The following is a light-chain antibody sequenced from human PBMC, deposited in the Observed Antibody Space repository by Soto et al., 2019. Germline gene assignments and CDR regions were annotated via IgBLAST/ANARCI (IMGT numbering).Light chain of an antibody. V-gene: IGLV2-11*01. CDR2: DVN. J-gene: IGLJ1*01. Sequence: QSALTQPRSVSGSPGQSVTISCTGTSSDVGGYNYVSWYQQHSGKAPKLMIYDVNKRPSGVPDRFSGSKSGNTAYLTISGLQVEDEAEYFCFSFTATSTHVFGTGTKLTVL. CDR1: SSDVGGYNY. CDR3: FSFTATSTHV.